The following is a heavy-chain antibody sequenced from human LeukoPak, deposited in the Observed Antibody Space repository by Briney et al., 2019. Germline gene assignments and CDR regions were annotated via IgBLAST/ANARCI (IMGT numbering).Heavy chain of an antibody. V-gene: IGHV5-51*01. CDR2: IYSGDSHT. D-gene: IGHD4-17*01. CDR3: ASARHGDYVWDY. J-gene: IGHJ4*02. CDR1: GYSFTDW. Sequence: GESLKISCKGSGYSFTDWIGWVRQMPGKGLEWMGIIYSGDSHTKYSPSFQGRVTISADKSISTAYLQWSSLEASDTAMYYCASARHGDYVWDYWGQRTLVTVSS.